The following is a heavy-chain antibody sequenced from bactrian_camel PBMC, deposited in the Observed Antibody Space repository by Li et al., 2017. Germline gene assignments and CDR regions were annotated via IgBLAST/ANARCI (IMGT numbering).Heavy chain of an antibody. D-gene: IGHD8*01. CDR1: GFTSFACS. J-gene: IGHJ4*01. Sequence: GSVQAGGSLRLSCTAPGFTSFACSLDWYRQAEGNQREWVSAISPDGTTKLADSIKGRFTISQDKDKDTVYLQLNSATPEDTAMDSCQSRCFRDGNWRLVRGKGTQVTVS. CDR3: QSRCFRDGNWRLV. CDR2: ISPDGTT. V-gene: IGHV3S53*01.